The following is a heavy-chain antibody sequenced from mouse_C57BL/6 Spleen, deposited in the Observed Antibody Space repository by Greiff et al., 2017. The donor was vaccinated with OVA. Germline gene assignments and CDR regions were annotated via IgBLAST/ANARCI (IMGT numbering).Heavy chain of an antibody. CDR1: GYSITSGYY. D-gene: IGHD3-2*02. CDR3: ARDQGLPYYFDY. V-gene: IGHV3-6*01. J-gene: IGHJ2*01. Sequence: VQLQQSGPGLVKPSQSLSLTCSVTGYSITSGYYWNWIRQFPGNKLEWMGYISYDGSNNYNPSLKNRISITRDTSKNQFFLKLNSVTTEDTATYYCARDQGLPYYFDYWGQGTTLTVSP. CDR2: ISYDGSN.